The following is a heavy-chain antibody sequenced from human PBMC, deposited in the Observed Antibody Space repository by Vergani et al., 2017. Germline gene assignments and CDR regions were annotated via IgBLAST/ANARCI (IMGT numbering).Heavy chain of an antibody. D-gene: IGHD6-19*01. Sequence: DVDLVESGGGFVQPGGSRRLSCAASSFSVSSHYMTWVRQAPGKGLEWFSTINIGGRTSYADSVKGRLTLTRDDSKNTLHLQMNSLRPEDTAVYYCARDTVTGSRYFDYWGQGTLVTVSS. V-gene: IGHV3-66*02. J-gene: IGHJ4*02. CDR1: SFSVSSHY. CDR3: ARDTVTGSRYFDY. CDR2: INIGGRT.